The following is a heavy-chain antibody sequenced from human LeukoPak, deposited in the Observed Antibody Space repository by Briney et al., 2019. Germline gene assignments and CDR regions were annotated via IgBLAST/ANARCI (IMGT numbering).Heavy chain of an antibody. J-gene: IGHJ5*02. CDR1: GGSISSYY. CDR2: IYYSGST. D-gene: IGHD5-18*01. Sequence: SETLSLTCTVSGGSISSYYWSWIRQPPGKGLEWIGYIYYSGSTNYNPSLKSRVTISVDTSKNQFSLKLSSVTAADTAVYYCAREGYSYGTDYGDYNWFDPWGQGTLVTVSS. CDR3: AREGYSYGTDYGDYNWFDP. V-gene: IGHV4-59*01.